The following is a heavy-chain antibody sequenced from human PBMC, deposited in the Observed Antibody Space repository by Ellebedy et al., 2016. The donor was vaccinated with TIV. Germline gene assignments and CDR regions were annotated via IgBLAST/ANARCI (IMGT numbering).Heavy chain of an antibody. CDR2: VSDDASRI. J-gene: IGHJ4*02. CDR1: GFTFSSYN. CDR3: ARAFERNNGYDFFLAY. V-gene: IGHV3-30*03. D-gene: IGHD5-12*01. Sequence: GGSLRLXXAASGFTFSSYNMHWVRQAPGKGLEWVAVVSDDASRIYYSDSVKGRFIISRYSSKNTLYLQMNSLRVEDTAVYYCARAFERNNGYDFFLAYWGQGVLVTVSS.